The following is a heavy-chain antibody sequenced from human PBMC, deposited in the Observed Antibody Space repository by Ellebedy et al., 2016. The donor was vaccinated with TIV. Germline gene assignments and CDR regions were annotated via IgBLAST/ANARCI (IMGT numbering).Heavy chain of an antibody. Sequence: SETLPLTXTVSGGSISSSSYYWGWIRQPPGMGLEWIGSIYYSGSTYYNPSLKSRVTISVDTSKNQSSLKLSSVTAADTAVYYCASIVGAIDYWGQGTLVTVSS. CDR1: GGSISSSSYY. J-gene: IGHJ4*02. CDR3: ASIVGAIDY. D-gene: IGHD1-26*01. V-gene: IGHV4-39*01. CDR2: IYYSGST.